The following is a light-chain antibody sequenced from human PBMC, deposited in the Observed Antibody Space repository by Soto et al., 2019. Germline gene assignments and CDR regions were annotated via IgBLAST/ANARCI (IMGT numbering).Light chain of an antibody. V-gene: IGKV1-39*01. Sequence: IQMTQSPSSLSAIAVDRVTIACVASQDIGNDLNWYQQKPGKAPKLLISGASTLQGGVPSRFSGSVSGTEFTLTISSLQPGDLATYFCQQTYSTPWTFAQGTKVDIK. CDR2: GAS. CDR1: QDIGND. CDR3: QQTYSTPWT. J-gene: IGKJ1*01.